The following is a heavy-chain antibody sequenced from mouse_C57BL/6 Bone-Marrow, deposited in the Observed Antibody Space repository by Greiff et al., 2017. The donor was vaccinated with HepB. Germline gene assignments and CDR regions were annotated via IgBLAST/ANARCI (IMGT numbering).Heavy chain of an antibody. CDR3: ARGIYYPGAWFAY. V-gene: IGHV1-55*01. CDR1: GYTFTSYW. CDR2: IYPGSGST. J-gene: IGHJ3*01. D-gene: IGHD2-1*01. Sequence: QVQLKQPGAELVKPGASVKMSCKASGYTFTSYWITWVKQRPGQGLEWIGDIYPGSGSTNYNEKFKSKATLTVDTSSSTAYMQLSSLTSEDSAVYYCARGIYYPGAWFAYWGQGTLVTVSA.